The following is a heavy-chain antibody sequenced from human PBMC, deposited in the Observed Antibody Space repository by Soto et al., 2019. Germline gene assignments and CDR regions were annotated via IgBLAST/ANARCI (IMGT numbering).Heavy chain of an antibody. V-gene: IGHV3-48*01. Sequence: GGSLRLSCAASGFTFSVYSMNWVRQAPGKGLEWVAYISSVSTTIYYAESVQGRFTISRDNAKNSLYLQMNSLRAEDTAVYYCARETVSSGSWDYWGQGTLVTVSS. D-gene: IGHD6-19*01. J-gene: IGHJ4*02. CDR3: ARETVSSGSWDY. CDR2: ISSVSTTI. CDR1: GFTFSVYS.